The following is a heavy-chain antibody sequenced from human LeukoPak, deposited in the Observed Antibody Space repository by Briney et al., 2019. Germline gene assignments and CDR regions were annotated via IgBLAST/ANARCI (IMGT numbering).Heavy chain of an antibody. V-gene: IGHV1-69*05. CDR2: IIPIFGTA. CDR1: GGTFSSYA. Sequence: ASVKVSCKASGGTFSSYAISWVRQARGQGLEWMGRIIPIFGTANYAQKFQGRVTITTDESTSTAYMELSSLRSEDTAVYYCAREIMASSSGSYYFDYWGQGTLVTVSS. D-gene: IGHD1-26*01. CDR3: AREIMASSSGSYYFDY. J-gene: IGHJ4*02.